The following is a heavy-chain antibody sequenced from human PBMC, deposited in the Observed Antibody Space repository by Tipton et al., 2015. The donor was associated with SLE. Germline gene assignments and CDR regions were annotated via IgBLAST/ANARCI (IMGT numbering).Heavy chain of an antibody. CDR3: ARPRERDYNDAFDI. CDR1: GGPISSYY. CDR2: IYYSGST. J-gene: IGHJ3*02. Sequence: TLSLTCTVSGGPISSYYWSWIRQPPGKGLEWIGYIYYSGSTNYNPSLKSRVTISVDTSKNQFSLNLRSVTAADTAMYYCARPRERDYNDAFDIWGQGTMVIVSS. V-gene: IGHV4-59*01. D-gene: IGHD4-11*01.